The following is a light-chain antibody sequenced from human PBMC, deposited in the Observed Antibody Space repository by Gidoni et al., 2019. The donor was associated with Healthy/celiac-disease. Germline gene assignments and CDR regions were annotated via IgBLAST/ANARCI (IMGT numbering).Light chain of an antibody. J-gene: IGLJ1*01. V-gene: IGLV1-40*01. Sequence: QSVLTQPPSVSGAPGQRVTISCTGSSSNVGAGFDVHWYQQLPGTAPKLLIYGNINRPSGVPDRISGSKSGTSASLAITGLQAEDEADYYCQSYDSSLSAFVFGPGTKVTVL. CDR3: QSYDSSLSAFV. CDR1: SSNVGAGFD. CDR2: GNI.